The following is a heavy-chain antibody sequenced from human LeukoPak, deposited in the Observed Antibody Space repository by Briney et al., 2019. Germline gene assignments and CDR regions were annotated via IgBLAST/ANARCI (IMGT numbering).Heavy chain of an antibody. CDR3: ARHGTNWFDP. Sequence: ASVKVSCKASDNIFTGYGISWVRQAPGQGLEWMGWISVYNGNTNYAQKLQGRVTMTTDTSTSTAYMELRSLRSDDTAVYYCARHGTNWFDPWGQGTLVTVSS. V-gene: IGHV1-18*01. CDR2: ISVYNGNT. CDR1: DNIFTGYG. J-gene: IGHJ5*02.